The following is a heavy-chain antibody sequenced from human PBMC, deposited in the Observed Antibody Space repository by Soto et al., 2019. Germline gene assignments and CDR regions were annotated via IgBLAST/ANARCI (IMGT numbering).Heavy chain of an antibody. D-gene: IGHD6-19*01. CDR3: VAGQYFFDY. Sequence: PGGSLRLSCAASGFTFSSYGMHWVRQAPGKGLEWVAVIWSDGSNKYYADSVKDRFTISRDNSKKTLYLQMNSLRADDTAVYYCVAGQYFFDYCGQGTLVTVSS. J-gene: IGHJ4*02. V-gene: IGHV3-30*02. CDR2: IWSDGSNK. CDR1: GFTFSSYG.